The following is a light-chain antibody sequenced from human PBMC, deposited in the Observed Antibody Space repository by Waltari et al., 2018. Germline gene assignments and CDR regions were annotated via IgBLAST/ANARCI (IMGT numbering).Light chain of an antibody. CDR1: SRDVGSYDL. J-gene: IGLJ1*01. V-gene: IGLV2-23*02. CDR2: EIT. Sequence: QSALTQPASVSGSPGQSITISCTGTSRDVGSYDLVSLYQQFSGKAPKLTIYEITKRPSAVSNRCSGSKSGNTASLTISMLQAEDVADYFCCSYVGSNTFPYVFGSGTKFTIL. CDR3: CSYVGSNTFPYV.